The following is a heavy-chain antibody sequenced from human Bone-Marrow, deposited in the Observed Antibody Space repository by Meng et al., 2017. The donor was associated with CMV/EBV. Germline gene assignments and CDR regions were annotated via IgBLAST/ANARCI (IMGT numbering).Heavy chain of an antibody. J-gene: IGHJ4*02. CDR2: ISYDGSNK. CDR1: GFTFCSYA. Sequence: SGFTFCSYAMHWVRQAPGKGLEWVAVISYDGSNKYYADSVKGRFTISRDNSKNTLYLQMNSLRAEDTAVYYCAGGGDYDFWSGYLDYWGQGTLVTVSS. CDR3: AGGGDYDFWSGYLDY. D-gene: IGHD3-3*01. V-gene: IGHV3-30*04.